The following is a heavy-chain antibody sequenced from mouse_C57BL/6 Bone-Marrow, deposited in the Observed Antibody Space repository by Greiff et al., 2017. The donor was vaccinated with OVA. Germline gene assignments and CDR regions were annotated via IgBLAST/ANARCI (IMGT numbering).Heavy chain of an antibody. CDR3: AWYVDV. CDR2: IRNKANGYTT. V-gene: IGHV7-3*01. CDR1: GFTFTDYY. J-gene: IGHJ1*03. Sequence: EVKLVESGGGLVQPGGSLSLSCAASGFTFTDYYMSWVRQPPGKALEWLGFIRNKANGYTTEYSASVKGRFTISTDNSQSILYLQMNALGAEDSATYCCAWYVDVWGTGTTVTVSS.